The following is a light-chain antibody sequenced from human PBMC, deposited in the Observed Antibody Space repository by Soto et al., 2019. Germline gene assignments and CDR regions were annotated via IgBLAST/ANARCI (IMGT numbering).Light chain of an antibody. V-gene: IGKV3-20*01. Sequence: EVVLTQSPGTLYLSPGERATLSCRASQRISKSLAWYQQRPGQSPRLLIYDASSRATGIPDRFTGSGSGTDFTLTISSLEPEDLAVYYCQQYGGSPRTFGQGTKVELK. CDR1: QRISKS. CDR3: QQYGGSPRT. J-gene: IGKJ1*01. CDR2: DAS.